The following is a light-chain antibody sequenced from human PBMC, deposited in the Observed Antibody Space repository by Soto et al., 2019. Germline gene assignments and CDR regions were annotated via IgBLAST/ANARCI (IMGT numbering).Light chain of an antibody. CDR1: QGIRND. CDR2: GAS. V-gene: IGKV1-17*01. J-gene: IGKJ4*01. Sequence: DIQMTQSPSSLTASVGDRVTITGRASQGIRNDLGWYQQKPGKAPQRLIHGASSLQSGVPSRFRGSVSCTAFTLTISSLQPEDLAQYYCLQDNSYTLTFGGGTKVEIK. CDR3: LQDNSYTLT.